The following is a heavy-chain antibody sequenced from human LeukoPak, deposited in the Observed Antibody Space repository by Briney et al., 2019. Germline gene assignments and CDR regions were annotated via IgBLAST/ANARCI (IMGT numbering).Heavy chain of an antibody. Sequence: GASLQISFKGSGYSFTSYWIGWVRQMPGKGLEWMGIIYPGDSDTRYSPSFQGQVTISADKSISTAYLQWSSLKASDTAMYYCARLIAGYGSGSYYLDYWGQGTLVTVSS. CDR1: GYSFTSYW. V-gene: IGHV5-51*01. CDR2: IYPGDSDT. J-gene: IGHJ4*02. CDR3: ARLIAGYGSGSYYLDY. D-gene: IGHD3-10*01.